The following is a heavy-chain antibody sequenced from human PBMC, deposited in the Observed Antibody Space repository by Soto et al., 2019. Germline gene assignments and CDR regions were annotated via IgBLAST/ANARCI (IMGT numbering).Heavy chain of an antibody. Sequence: LRLSCAASGFTFSDHYMDWVRQAPGKGLEWVGRTRNKANSYTTEYAASVKGRFTISRDDSKNSLYLQMNSLKTEDMALYYCVSVSGSSYYDSWGQGTLVTVSS. J-gene: IGHJ4*02. CDR3: VSVSGSSYYDS. V-gene: IGHV3-72*01. D-gene: IGHD3-10*01. CDR1: GFTFSDHY. CDR2: TRNKANSYTT.